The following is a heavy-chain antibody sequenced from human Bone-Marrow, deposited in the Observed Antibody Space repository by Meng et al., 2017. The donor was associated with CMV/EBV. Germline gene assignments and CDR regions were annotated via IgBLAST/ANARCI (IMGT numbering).Heavy chain of an antibody. CDR3: ARDRMSSSWYDY. J-gene: IGHJ4*02. CDR1: GYTFTNYG. D-gene: IGHD6-13*01. V-gene: IGHV1-46*01. CDR2: INPSGGST. Sequence: ASVKVSCKASGYTFTNYGITWVRQAPGQGLEWMGIINPSGGSTSYAQKFQGRVTMTRDTSTSTVYMELSSLRSEDTAVYYCARDRMSSSWYDYWGQGTLVTVSS.